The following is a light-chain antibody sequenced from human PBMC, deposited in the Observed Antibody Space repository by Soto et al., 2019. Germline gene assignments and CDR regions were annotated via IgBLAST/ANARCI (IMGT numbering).Light chain of an antibody. Sequence: QSALTQPASVSGSPGQSITMSCTGTTSDVGAYNYVSWYQQHPGKAPKLLIYEVSDRPSGVSNRFSGSKSGNTASLAISGLQAEDDADYYCSSYTTSHTYVFGTGTKLTVL. J-gene: IGLJ1*01. CDR1: TSDVGAYNY. CDR3: SSYTTSHTYV. V-gene: IGLV2-14*01. CDR2: EVS.